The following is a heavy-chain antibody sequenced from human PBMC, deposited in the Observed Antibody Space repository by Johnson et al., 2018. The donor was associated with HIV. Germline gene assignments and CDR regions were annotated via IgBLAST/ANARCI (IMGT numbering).Heavy chain of an antibody. CDR1: GFPFDDYG. V-gene: IGHV3-20*04. CDR2: LNWNGGTK. Sequence: VQLVESGGGVVRPGGSLRLSCAASGFPFDDYGMSWVRQGPGKGLEWVSGLNWNGGTKYHADSLRGRFTISRDNSKGSLNLQMKSLRADDTAVYYCARDVDSSGYLDAFDIWGQGTMVTVSS. CDR3: ARDVDSSGYLDAFDI. D-gene: IGHD3-22*01. J-gene: IGHJ3*02.